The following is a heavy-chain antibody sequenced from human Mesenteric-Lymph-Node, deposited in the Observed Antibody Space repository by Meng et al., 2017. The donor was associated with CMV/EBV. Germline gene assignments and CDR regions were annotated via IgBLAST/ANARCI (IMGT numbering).Heavy chain of an antibody. Sequence: GGSLRLSCAASGFTFSNAWMSWVRQAPGKGLQWVSHISGSSATIYYADSVKGRFTISRDNAKSSLYLQMNSLRAEDTAVYYCARDFGELGYYYGMDVWGQGTTVTVSS. CDR3: ARDFGELGYYYGMDV. V-gene: IGHV3-48*04. D-gene: IGHD3-10*01. CDR2: ISGSSATI. J-gene: IGHJ6*02. CDR1: GFTFSNAW.